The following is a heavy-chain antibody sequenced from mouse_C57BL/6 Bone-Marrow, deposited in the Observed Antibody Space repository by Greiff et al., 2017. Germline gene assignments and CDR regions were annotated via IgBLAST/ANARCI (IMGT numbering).Heavy chain of an antibody. CDR1: GYTFTSYG. CDR2: IYPRSGNP. Sequence: QVQLKQSGAELARPGASVKLSCKASGYTFTSYGLSWVKQRTGQGLEWIGEIYPRSGNPYYNEKFKGKATLTADKSSSTAYMELRSLTSEDSAVYFCARSRIYYDAMDYWGQGTSVTVSS. CDR3: ARSRIYYDAMDY. D-gene: IGHD2-1*01. V-gene: IGHV1-81*01. J-gene: IGHJ4*01.